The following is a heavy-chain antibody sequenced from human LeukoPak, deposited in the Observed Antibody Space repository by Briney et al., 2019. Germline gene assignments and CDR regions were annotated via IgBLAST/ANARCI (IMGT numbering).Heavy chain of an antibody. V-gene: IGHV3-30*04. CDR3: AKDFSSSWYCFDYSWFDP. Sequence: GGSLRLSCAASGFTLSSYAMHWVRQAPGKGLEWVAVISYDGSNKYYADSVKGRFTISRDNSKNTLYLQMNSLRAEDTAVYYCAKDFSSSWYCFDYSWFDPGGQGTLGTVSS. CDR2: ISYDGSNK. D-gene: IGHD6-13*01. CDR1: GFTLSSYA. J-gene: IGHJ5*02.